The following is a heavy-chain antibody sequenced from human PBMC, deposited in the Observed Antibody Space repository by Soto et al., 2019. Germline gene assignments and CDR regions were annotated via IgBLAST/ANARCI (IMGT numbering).Heavy chain of an antibody. D-gene: IGHD3-10*01. Sequence: PSETLSLTCTVSGDSISSAGYYWSWIRQHSGKGLEWIGYIYYSGSTYYNPSLKSRVSISLDSSQNQISLRLTSVTAADTAVYFCARVPYGHYDYWGPGALVTVSS. CDR3: ARVPYGHYDY. V-gene: IGHV4-31*03. J-gene: IGHJ4*02. CDR2: IYYSGST. CDR1: GDSISSAGYY.